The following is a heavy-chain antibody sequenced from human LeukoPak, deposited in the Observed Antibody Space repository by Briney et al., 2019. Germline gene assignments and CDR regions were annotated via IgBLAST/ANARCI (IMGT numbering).Heavy chain of an antibody. V-gene: IGHV4-4*07. Sequence: PSETLSLTCTVSGGSINSHYWGWTRQPAGKGLEWIGRIYTTGTTSYNPSLKSRVTISVDTSKNQFYLKLTSVTAADTAMYYCARAGYTISYYSLDYWGQGSLVTVSS. D-gene: IGHD1-26*01. J-gene: IGHJ4*02. CDR3: ARAGYTISYYSLDY. CDR2: IYTTGTT. CDR1: GGSINSHY.